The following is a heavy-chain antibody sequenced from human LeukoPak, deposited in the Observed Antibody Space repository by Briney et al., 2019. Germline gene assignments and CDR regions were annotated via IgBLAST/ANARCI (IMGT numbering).Heavy chain of an antibody. CDR3: AKGSYYDSSGSFYFDY. V-gene: IGHV3-23*01. Sequence: GGSLRLSCAASGFTFSSYAMSWVRQALGKGLEWVSGISGSGDNTYYADSVKGRFTISRDNSKNTLYVQVNSLGTEDTAAYYCAKGSYYDSSGSFYFDYWGQGTLVTVSS. CDR2: ISGSGDNT. J-gene: IGHJ4*02. CDR1: GFTFSSYA. D-gene: IGHD3-22*01.